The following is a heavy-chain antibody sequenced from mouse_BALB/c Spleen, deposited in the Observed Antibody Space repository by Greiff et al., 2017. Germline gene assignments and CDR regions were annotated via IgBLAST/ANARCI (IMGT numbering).Heavy chain of an antibody. V-gene: IGHV1-82*01. CDR3: ATPFYYDYDGPHYYAMDY. D-gene: IGHD2-4*01. Sequence: VQLQQSGPELVKPGASVKISCKASGYAFSSSWMNWVKQRPGQGLEWIGRIYPGDGDTNYNGKFKGKATLTADKSSSTAYMQLSSLTSVDSAVYFCATPFYYDYDGPHYYAMDYWGQGTSVTVSS. CDR1: GYAFSSSW. CDR2: IYPGDGDT. J-gene: IGHJ4*01.